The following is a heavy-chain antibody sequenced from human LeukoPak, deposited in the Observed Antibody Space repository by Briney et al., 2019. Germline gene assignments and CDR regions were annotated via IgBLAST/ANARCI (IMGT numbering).Heavy chain of an antibody. CDR1: GFTFDDYG. D-gene: IGHD3-9*01. CDR3: AREDVLRYFDRQQVREY. J-gene: IGHJ4*02. V-gene: IGHV3-20*04. Sequence: GGSLRLSCAASGFTFDDYGMSWVRPAPGEGLEWVSVINWNVVSAASADSVKGGFSISRDNSQNTRYLQMNSLRAEDTAVYYCAREDVLRYFDRQQVREYWGQGTLVTVSS. CDR2: INWNVVSA.